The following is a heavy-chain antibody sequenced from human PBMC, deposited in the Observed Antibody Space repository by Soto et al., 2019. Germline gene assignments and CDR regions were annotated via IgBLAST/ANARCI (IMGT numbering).Heavy chain of an antibody. D-gene: IGHD3-22*01. CDR2: ISYDGSNK. J-gene: IGHJ4*02. V-gene: IGHV3-30-3*01. CDR3: ARDPYYYDSSGYPRFDY. Sequence: VAVISYDGSNKYYADSVKGRFTISRDNSKNTLYLQMNSLRAEDTAVYYCARDPYYYDSSGYPRFDYWGQGTLVTVSS.